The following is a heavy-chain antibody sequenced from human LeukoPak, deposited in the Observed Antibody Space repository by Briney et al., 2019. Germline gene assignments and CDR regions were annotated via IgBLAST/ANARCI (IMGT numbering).Heavy chain of an antibody. D-gene: IGHD2-21*02. CDR2: ISHSGST. Sequence: SETLSLTCAVSGYSISSGYYWGWIRPPPGKGLDWIGSISHSGSTYYNQSLRSRVTISIDTSKNQFSLRLNSVTATHTAVYYCATWRPMSVSAKRQFDYWGQGTLVTVSS. J-gene: IGHJ4*02. CDR1: GYSISSGYY. CDR3: ATWRPMSVSAKRQFDY. V-gene: IGHV4-38-2*01.